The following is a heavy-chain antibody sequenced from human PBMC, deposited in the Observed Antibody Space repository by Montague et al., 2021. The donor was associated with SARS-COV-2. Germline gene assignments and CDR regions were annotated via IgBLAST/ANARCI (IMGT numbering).Heavy chain of an antibody. CDR3: ARGMRRPYYYYYGMDV. Sequence: SETLSLTCTVSGGSTSSYYWSWIRQPLGKGLEWIGCIYYSGSTNYNPSLKSRVTISVDTSKTQFSLKLNSVTAADTAVYYCARGMRRPYYYYYGMDVWGQGTTVTVSS. CDR1: GGSTSSYY. J-gene: IGHJ6*02. CDR2: IYYSGST. V-gene: IGHV4-59*01.